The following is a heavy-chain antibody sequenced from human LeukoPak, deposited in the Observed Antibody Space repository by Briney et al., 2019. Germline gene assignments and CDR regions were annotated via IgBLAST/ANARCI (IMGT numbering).Heavy chain of an antibody. J-gene: IGHJ4*02. D-gene: IGHD3-3*01. CDR3: ARMGITIFGVVTWHNLDY. CDR2: IWYDGSNK. V-gene: IGHV3-33*01. Sequence: GGSLRLSCAASGFTFSSYGMHWVRQAPGKGLEWVAVIWYDGSNKYYADSVKGRFTISRDNSKNTLYLQMNSLRAEDTAVYYCARMGITIFGVVTWHNLDYWGQGTLVTVSS. CDR1: GFTFSSYG.